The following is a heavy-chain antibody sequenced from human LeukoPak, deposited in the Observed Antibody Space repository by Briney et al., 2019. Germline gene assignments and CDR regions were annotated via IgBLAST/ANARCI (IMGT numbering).Heavy chain of an antibody. J-gene: IGHJ6*02. CDR3: ARGATGGYYYYYGMDV. CDR1: GFTFSSYA. D-gene: IGHD2-8*02. CDR2: ISYDGSNK. Sequence: GRSLRLSCAAFGFTFSSYAMHWVRQAPGKGLEWVAVISYDGSNKYYADSVKGRFTISRDNSKNTLYLQMNSLRAEDTAVYCCARGATGGYYYYYGMDVWGQGTTVTVSS. V-gene: IGHV3-30-3*01.